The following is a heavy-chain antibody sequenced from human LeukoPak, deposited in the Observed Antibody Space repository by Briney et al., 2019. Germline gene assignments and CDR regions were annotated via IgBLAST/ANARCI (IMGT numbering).Heavy chain of an antibody. Sequence: SETLSLTCAVYGGSFSGYYWSWIRQPPGKGLEWIGEINHSGSTNYNPSLKSRVTTSVDTSKNQFSLKLSSVTAADTAVYYCARGYSSSWYNWFDPWGQGTLVTVSS. CDR1: GGSFSGYY. D-gene: IGHD6-13*01. CDR3: ARGYSSSWYNWFDP. J-gene: IGHJ5*02. V-gene: IGHV4-34*01. CDR2: INHSGST.